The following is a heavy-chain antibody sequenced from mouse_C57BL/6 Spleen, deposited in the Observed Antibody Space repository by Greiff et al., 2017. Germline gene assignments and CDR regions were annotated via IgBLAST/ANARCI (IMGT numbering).Heavy chain of an antibody. J-gene: IGHJ2*01. CDR3: ARYYSNYEGYYFDY. D-gene: IGHD2-5*01. V-gene: IGHV1-43*01. CDR1: GYSFTGYY. CDR2: INPSTGGT. Sequence: VQLQQSGPELVKPGASVKISCKASGYSFTGYYMHWVKQSSEKSLEWIGEINPSTGGTSYNQKFKGKATLTVDKSSSTAYMQLKSLTSEDSAVYYCARYYSNYEGYYFDYWGQGTTLTVSS.